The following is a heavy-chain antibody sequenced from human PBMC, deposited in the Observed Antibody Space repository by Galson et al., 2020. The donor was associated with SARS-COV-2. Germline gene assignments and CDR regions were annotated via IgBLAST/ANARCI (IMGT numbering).Heavy chain of an antibody. CDR1: GFSLSTSGVG. D-gene: IGHD3-22*01. Sequence: SGPTQVKPTQTLTMTCTFSGFSLSTSGVGVGWIRQPPGKALEWLALIYWNDDKRYSPSLKSRLTINQDTSNNQVVLRMTNMDPVDTATYYCGHSLRGDYYDTRNYPPFDPWGHGTRVTVSS. V-gene: IGHV2-5*01. CDR2: IYWNDDK. CDR3: GHSLRGDYYDTRNYPPFDP. J-gene: IGHJ5*02.